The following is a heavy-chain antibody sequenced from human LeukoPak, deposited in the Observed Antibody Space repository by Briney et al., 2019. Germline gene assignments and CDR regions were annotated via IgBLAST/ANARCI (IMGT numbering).Heavy chain of an antibody. CDR1: GFTFSSYS. J-gene: IGHJ6*02. CDR2: ISGSGGST. CDR3: AKDMYSSSSSYYYYGMDV. Sequence: GGSLRLSCVASGFTFSSYSLSWVRQAPGRGLEWVSAISGSGGSTYYADSVKGRFTISRDNSKNTLYLQMNSLRAEDTAVYYCAKDMYSSSSSYYYYGMDVWGQGTTVTVSS. D-gene: IGHD6-6*01. V-gene: IGHV3-23*01.